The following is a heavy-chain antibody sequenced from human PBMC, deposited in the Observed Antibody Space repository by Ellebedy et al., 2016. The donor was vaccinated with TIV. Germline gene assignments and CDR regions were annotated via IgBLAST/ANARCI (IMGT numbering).Heavy chain of an antibody. Sequence: MPSETLSLTCAVYGGSFSGYYWSWIRHPPGKGLEWIGEINHSGSTNYNPSLKSRVTISVDTSKNQFSLKLSSVTAADTDVYYCARDHDWFDPWGQGTLVTVSS. J-gene: IGHJ5*02. CDR3: ARDHDWFDP. CDR1: GGSFSGYY. V-gene: IGHV4-34*01. CDR2: INHSGST.